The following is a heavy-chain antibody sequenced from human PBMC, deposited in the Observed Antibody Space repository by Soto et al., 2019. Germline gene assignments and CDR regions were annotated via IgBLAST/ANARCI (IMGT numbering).Heavy chain of an antibody. V-gene: IGHV3-7*03. CDR3: AGWGGNDYHY. J-gene: IGHJ4*02. CDR1: GFTFSTYW. Sequence: LRLSCVVSGFTFSTYWMNWVRQAPGKGLEWVANINPDGNVGTYVDSVRGRFTTSRDNAKNSLYLQMNSLRADDTAVYLCAGWGGNDYHYWGQGIMVTVSS. CDR2: INPDGNVG. D-gene: IGHD4-17*01.